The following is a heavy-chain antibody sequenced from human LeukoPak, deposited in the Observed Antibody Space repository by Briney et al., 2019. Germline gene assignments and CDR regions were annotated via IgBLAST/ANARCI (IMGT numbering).Heavy chain of an antibody. V-gene: IGHV3-30-3*01. CDR3: AREGYSSGWTEGGLDY. CDR2: ISYDGSNK. D-gene: IGHD6-19*01. Sequence: PGRSLRLSCAASGFTFSSYAMHWVRQAPGKGLEWVAVISYDGSNKYYADSVKGRFTISRDNSKNTLYLQMNSLRAEDTAVYYCAREGYSSGWTEGGLDYWGQGTLVTVSS. J-gene: IGHJ4*02. CDR1: GFTFSSYA.